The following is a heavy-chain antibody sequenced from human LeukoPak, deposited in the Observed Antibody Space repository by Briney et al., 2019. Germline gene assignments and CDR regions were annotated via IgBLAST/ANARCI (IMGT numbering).Heavy chain of an antibody. CDR2: TSAYNGNT. CDR3: ALSGSYAPFDY. V-gene: IGHV1-18*01. J-gene: IGHJ4*02. D-gene: IGHD1-26*01. CDR1: RYTFTSYG. Sequence: GASVQVSWQASRYTFTSYGISWVRQAPGQGLAWMGWTSAYNGNTNYAQRLKSRVHMTTDTSKSTAYMELRRVRSDDTGVYYCALSGSYAPFDYWGQGTLVTV.